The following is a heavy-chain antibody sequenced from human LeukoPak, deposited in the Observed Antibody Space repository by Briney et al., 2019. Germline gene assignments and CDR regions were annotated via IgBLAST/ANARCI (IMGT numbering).Heavy chain of an antibody. CDR3: AAQSTVTTYYLNWYIDL. V-gene: IGHV3-48*03. CDR2: ICSSGSTI. D-gene: IGHD4-17*01. J-gene: IGHJ2*01. CDR1: GFTFSSYE. Sequence: GGSLRLSCAASGFTFSSYEMNWVRQAPGKGLEWVSYICSSGSTIYYADSVKGRFTISRDNAKNSLYLQMNSLRAEDTAVYYCAAQSTVTTYYLNWYIDLWGRGTLVTVPS.